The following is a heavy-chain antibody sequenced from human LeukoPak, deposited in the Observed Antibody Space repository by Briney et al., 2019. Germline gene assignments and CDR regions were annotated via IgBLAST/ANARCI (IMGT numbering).Heavy chain of an antibody. CDR2: IKSKTDGGTT. V-gene: IGHV3-15*01. J-gene: IGHJ4*02. Sequence: PGGSLRLSCAASGFTFSNAWMSWVRQAPGKGMEWVGRIKSKTDGGTTDYAAPVKGRFTISRDDSKDTLYLQMNSLKTEDTAVYYCTTPSRFLEWVVWGQGTLVTVSS. CDR3: TTPSRFLEWVV. CDR1: GFTFSNAW. D-gene: IGHD3-3*01.